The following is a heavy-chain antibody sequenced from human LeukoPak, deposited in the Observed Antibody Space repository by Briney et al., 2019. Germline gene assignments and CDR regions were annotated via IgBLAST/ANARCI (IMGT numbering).Heavy chain of an antibody. Sequence: QSGGSLRLSCAASGFTFSSYEMNWVRQAPGKGLEWVSYISSSGSTIYYAGSVKGRFTISRDNAKNSLYLQMNSLRAEDTAVYYCAGNVVVVAATRGYYYGMDVWGQGTTVTVSS. CDR2: ISSSGSTI. CDR1: GFTFSSYE. CDR3: AGNVVVVAATRGYYYGMDV. V-gene: IGHV3-48*03. J-gene: IGHJ6*02. D-gene: IGHD2-15*01.